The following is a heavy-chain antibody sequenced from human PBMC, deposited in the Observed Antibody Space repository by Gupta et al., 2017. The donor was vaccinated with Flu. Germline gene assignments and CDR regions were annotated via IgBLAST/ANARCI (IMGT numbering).Heavy chain of an antibody. CDR2: IDDNGETT. CDR1: AFTFNDYA. CDR3: ARDYWRFQRSTWFFSSSFDC. D-gene: IGHD6-13*01. V-gene: IGHV3-23*01. Sequence: EVQLLESGGGFVQPGGSLRLSCAASAFTFNDYAMSWVRQAPGKGLEWVSSIDDNGETTYYADSVKGRFSISRDNSKDTLFLEMDSLRAEDTAVYYCARDYWRFQRSTWFFSSSFDCWGPGTLVTVSS. J-gene: IGHJ4*02.